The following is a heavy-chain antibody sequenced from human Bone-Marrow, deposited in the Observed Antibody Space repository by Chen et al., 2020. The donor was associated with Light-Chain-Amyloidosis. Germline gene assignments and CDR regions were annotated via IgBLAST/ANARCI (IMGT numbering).Heavy chain of an antibody. D-gene: IGHD6-6*01. CDR2: ISESGDTT. V-gene: IGHV3-23*01. CDR1: GLTFSNYP. J-gene: IGHJ4*02. Sequence: VQLLESGGALVQHRGSLRLSCEASGLTFSNYPMSWVRQAPGKGLEWVSGISESGDTTYADPVKGRLTISRDNSKNTVYLQMNSLRGEDTAIYYGATRRGLEYWGQGTLVIVSS. CDR3: ATRRGLEY.